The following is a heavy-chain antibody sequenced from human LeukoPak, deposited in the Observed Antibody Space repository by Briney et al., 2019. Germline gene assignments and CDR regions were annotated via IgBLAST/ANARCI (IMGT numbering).Heavy chain of an antibody. CDR1: GDSISGYY. Sequence: SETLSLTCTVSGDSISGYYWSWIRQPPGKGLEWIAFIHSSGTTNYNPSLKSRVSISVDTSNNQFSLNVNSATAADTAVYYCARGGASSEWFDPWGQGALVTVSS. CDR3: ARGGASSEWFDP. J-gene: IGHJ5*02. CDR2: IHSSGTT. V-gene: IGHV4-59*01. D-gene: IGHD6-25*01.